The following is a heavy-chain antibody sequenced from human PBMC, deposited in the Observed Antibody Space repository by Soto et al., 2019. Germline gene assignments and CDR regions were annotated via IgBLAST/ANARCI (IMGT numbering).Heavy chain of an antibody. V-gene: IGHV2-5*02. CDR3: AHSLKADYGDYAPFDY. J-gene: IGHJ4*02. D-gene: IGHD4-17*01. Sequence: QITLKEAGPTLVKPTQTLTLTCTFSGFSLSTSGVGVGWIRQPPGKALEWLAFIYWDDDKRYSPTLKSTLTITKDTSKKQVVLTMTNMDPVDTATYYCAHSLKADYGDYAPFDYWGQGTLVTVSS. CDR2: IYWDDDK. CDR1: GFSLSTSGVG.